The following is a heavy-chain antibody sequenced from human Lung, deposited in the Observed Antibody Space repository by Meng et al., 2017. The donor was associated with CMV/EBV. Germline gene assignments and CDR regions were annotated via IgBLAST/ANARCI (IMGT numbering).Heavy chain of an antibody. CDR1: GFMFDDYG. V-gene: IGHV3-30*02. CDR3: AKDLLLFGGPNAYFDH. Sequence: GGSXRLXXAASGFMFDDYGMHWVRQTPGKGLEWVAFIRHDGTNKFYGDSVKGRFTISRDNSKNTVYLQMNSLRPEETAVYYCAKDLLLFGGPNAYFDHWGQGXLVTVSS. J-gene: IGHJ4*02. CDR2: IRHDGTNK. D-gene: IGHD3-16*01.